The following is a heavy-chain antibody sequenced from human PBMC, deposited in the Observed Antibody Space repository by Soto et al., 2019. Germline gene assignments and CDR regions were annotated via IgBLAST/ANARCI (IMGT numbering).Heavy chain of an antibody. V-gene: IGHV3-33*01. D-gene: IGHD4-4*01. J-gene: IGHJ4*02. CDR2: IWNAGNNK. Sequence: QVQLVESGVGVVQPGRSLRLSCAASGFTFSSHAMNWVRQAPGKGLEWVALIWNAGNNKYYADAGSVKGRFTISRDNSRNTLYLEMNSVRSDDTGVYYCARGPDYSNFGYFDYWGQGTLVTVSS. CDR3: ARGPDYSNFGYFDY. CDR1: GFTFSSHA.